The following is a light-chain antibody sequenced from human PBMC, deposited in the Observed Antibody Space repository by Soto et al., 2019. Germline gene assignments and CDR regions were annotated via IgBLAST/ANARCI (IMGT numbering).Light chain of an antibody. V-gene: IGKV4-1*01. CDR2: WAY. CDR1: QSVLYNSNNKNY. CDR3: KQYYTIPLS. Sequence: DIVMTQSPDSLAVSLGERATINCKSSQSVLYNSNNKNYLAWYQQKPGQPHRLLIYWAYTRESGVHDRFSGSGSGTDFTLTIRSLQAEDVAVYSCKQYYTIPLSFGGGTKVDIK. J-gene: IGKJ4*01.